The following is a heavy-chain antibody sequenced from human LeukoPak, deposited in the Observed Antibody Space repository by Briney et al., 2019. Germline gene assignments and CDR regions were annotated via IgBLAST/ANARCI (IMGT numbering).Heavy chain of an antibody. J-gene: IGHJ4*02. V-gene: IGHV4-61*02. D-gene: IGHD3-22*01. CDR2: IYTSGST. CDR1: GGSISSGSYY. Sequence: PSGTLSLTCTVSGGSISSGSYYWSWIRQPAGKGLEWIGRIYTSGSTNYSPSLKSRVTMSVDTSKNQFSLKLSSVTAADTAVYYCARDRYYYDSSARYFDYWGQGTLVTVSS. CDR3: ARDRYYYDSSARYFDY.